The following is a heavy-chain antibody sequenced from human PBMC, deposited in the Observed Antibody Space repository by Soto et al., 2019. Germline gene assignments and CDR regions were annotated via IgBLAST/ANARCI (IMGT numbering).Heavy chain of an antibody. Sequence: AGGSLRLSCGASGFIFSNFDMQWVRQTTEEGLEGVSGIGFAGDTNYAGSVKGRFTISRENAKYCLFLQMHSLRVGDTAVYYCVRGLAGGFDPWGQGTLVTVAS. D-gene: IGHD3-10*01. CDR2: IGFAGDT. V-gene: IGHV3-13*01. J-gene: IGHJ5*02. CDR3: VRGLAGGFDP. CDR1: GFIFSNFD.